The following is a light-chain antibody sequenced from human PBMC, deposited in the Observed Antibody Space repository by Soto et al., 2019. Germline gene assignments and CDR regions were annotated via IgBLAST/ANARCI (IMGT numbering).Light chain of an antibody. CDR1: QSVNSGY. CDR3: QQYGTSPRT. J-gene: IGKJ1*01. V-gene: IGKV3-20*01. CDR2: GAS. Sequence: EIVFTHSPGTLSLSPGERATLSCRASQSVNSGYLAWYQQKPGQAPRLLIHGASSRATGIPDRFSGSGSGTDFSLTISRLEPEDFAVYYCQQYGTSPRTFGQWTKVDIK.